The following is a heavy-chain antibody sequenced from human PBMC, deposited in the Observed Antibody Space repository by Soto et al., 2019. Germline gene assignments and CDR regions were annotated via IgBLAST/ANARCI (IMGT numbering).Heavy chain of an antibody. V-gene: IGHV3-13*01. Sequence: EVQLVESGGGLVQPGGSLRLSCAASGFTFSSYDMHWVRQATGKGLEWVSAIGTAGDTYYPGSVKGRFTISRENAKNSFYLQMNSLRAGDTAVYYCARGPQQRVMALWAQGPTFTLSS. D-gene: IGHD5-18*01. CDR3: ARGPQQRVMAL. CDR1: GFTFSSYD. CDR2: IGTAGDT. J-gene: IGHJ6*02.